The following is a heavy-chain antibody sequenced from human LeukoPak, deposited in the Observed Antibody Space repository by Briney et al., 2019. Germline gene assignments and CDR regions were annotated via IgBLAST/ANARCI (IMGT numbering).Heavy chain of an antibody. J-gene: IGHJ4*02. CDR1: GGSFSGYY. CDR2: INHSGST. D-gene: IGHD6-19*01. CDR3: AGHSGWSVDY. Sequence: SETLSLTCAVYGGSFSGYYWSWIRQPPGKGLEWIGEINHSGSTNYNPSLKSRVTISVDTSENQFSLKLSSVTAADTAVYYCAGHSGWSVDYWGQGTLVTVSS. V-gene: IGHV4-34*01.